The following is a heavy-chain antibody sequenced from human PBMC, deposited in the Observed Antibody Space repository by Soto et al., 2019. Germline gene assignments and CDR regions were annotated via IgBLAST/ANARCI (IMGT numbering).Heavy chain of an antibody. Sequence: ASVKVSCTASGYTFTDHAIHWVRLAPGQRLEWMGWINGGSGSTRYSQTFQDRLTFTRDTSATTAYMELNSLRSEDTAIYYCAHSSGWYALDYWGQGTLVTVSS. CDR2: INGGSGST. V-gene: IGHV1-3*01. D-gene: IGHD6-19*01. CDR1: GYTFTDHA. J-gene: IGHJ4*02. CDR3: AHSSGWYALDY.